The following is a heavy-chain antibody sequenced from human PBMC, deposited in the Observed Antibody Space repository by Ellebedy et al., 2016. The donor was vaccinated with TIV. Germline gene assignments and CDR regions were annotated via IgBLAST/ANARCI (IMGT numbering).Heavy chain of an antibody. D-gene: IGHD1-14*01. Sequence: AASVKVSCKASGYTFTGYYIHWVRQAPGQGLEWMAWINANNGDTTFAQSLQGRVTMTTDTSISTAYMELSSLTSDETAVYDCGRDLTNPLKGDYWGQGTLVTVSS. V-gene: IGHV1-2*02. CDR2: INANNGDT. J-gene: IGHJ4*02. CDR3: GRDLTNPLKGDY. CDR1: GYTFTGYY.